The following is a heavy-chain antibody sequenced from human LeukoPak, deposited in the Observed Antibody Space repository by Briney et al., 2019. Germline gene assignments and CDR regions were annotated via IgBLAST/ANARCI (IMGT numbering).Heavy chain of an antibody. CDR3: ARWVVVPAAERGGYYFDY. J-gene: IGHJ4*02. Sequence: SETLSLTCTVSGGSISSYYWSWIRQPPGKGLEWIGCIYYSGSTNYNPSLKSRVTTSVDTSKNQFSLKLSSVTAADTAVYYCARWVVVPAAERGGYYFDYWGQGTLVTVSS. D-gene: IGHD2-2*01. CDR1: GGSISSYY. V-gene: IGHV4-59*01. CDR2: IYYSGST.